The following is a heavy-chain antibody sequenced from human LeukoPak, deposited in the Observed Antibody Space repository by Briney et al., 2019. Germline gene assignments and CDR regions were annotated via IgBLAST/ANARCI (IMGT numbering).Heavy chain of an antibody. CDR1: GYSFTNYW. V-gene: IGHV5-51*01. J-gene: IGHJ4*02. CDR2: IYPDDSDT. D-gene: IGHD3-16*01. Sequence: GESLKISCKGSGYSFTNYWIGWVRQMPGKGREWMGIIYPDDSDTRYSPSFQGQVTISADKSISTTYLQWSSLKASDTAMYYCARPNAWGPVTPQAYIDYWGQGTLVTVSS. CDR3: ARPNAWGPVTPQAYIDY.